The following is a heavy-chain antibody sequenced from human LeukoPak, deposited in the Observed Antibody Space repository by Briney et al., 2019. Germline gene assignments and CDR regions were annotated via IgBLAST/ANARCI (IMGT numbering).Heavy chain of an antibody. J-gene: IGHJ4*02. CDR3: ARDSGSYYHY. V-gene: IGHV1-69*13. CDR1: GGTFSSYA. D-gene: IGHD1-26*01. Sequence: ASVKVSCKASGGTFSSYAVSGVRQAPGQGLEWMGGIITIFGTANYAQKFQGRVTITADESTSTAYMELSSLRSEDTAVYYCARDSGSYYHYWGQGTLVTVSS. CDR2: IITIFGTA.